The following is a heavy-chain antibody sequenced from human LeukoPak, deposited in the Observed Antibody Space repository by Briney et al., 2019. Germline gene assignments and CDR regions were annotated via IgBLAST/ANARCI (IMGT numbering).Heavy chain of an antibody. V-gene: IGHV7-4-1*02. CDR1: GYTFTTYA. Sequence: ASVKVSCKASGYTFTTYAMNWVRQAPGQGLEWMGWINTNTGNPTYAQGFTGRFVFSLDTSVSTAYLQISSLKAEDTAVYYCARESPHRLCSGGSCYQYYYYYYMDVWGKATTVTVSS. CDR3: ARESPHRLCSGGSCYQYYYYYYMDV. D-gene: IGHD2-15*01. CDR2: INTNTGNP. J-gene: IGHJ6*03.